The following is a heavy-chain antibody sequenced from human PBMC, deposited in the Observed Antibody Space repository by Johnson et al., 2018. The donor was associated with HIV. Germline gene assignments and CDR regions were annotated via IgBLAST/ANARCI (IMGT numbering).Heavy chain of an antibody. CDR3: AREGIMGATDDAFDI. D-gene: IGHD1-26*01. J-gene: IGHJ3*02. CDR1: GFTFNIFA. V-gene: IGHV3-7*01. CDR2: IRENGSAK. Sequence: AQLVEPGGGLVQPGGSLRLSCAASGFTFNIFAMSWVRQAPGKGLEWVANIRENGSAKNCVGSVKGRFTISRDNAKNSLYLQMNSLRAEDTAVYSCAREGIMGATDDAFDIWGQGTMVTVSS.